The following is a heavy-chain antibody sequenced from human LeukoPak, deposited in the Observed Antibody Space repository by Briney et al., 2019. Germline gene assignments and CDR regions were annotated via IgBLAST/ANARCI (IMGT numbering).Heavy chain of an antibody. J-gene: IGHJ4*02. CDR3: AKSRGEATILHLNY. Sequence: KPSETLSLTCTVSGGSISSSSYCWGWIRQPPGKGLEWIGSIYSSGSTYYNPSLKSRVTISVDTSKNQFSLKLSSVTAADTALFYCAKSRGEATILHLNYWGQETLVTVSS. V-gene: IGHV4-39*01. CDR2: IYSSGST. D-gene: IGHD1-26*01. CDR1: GGSISSSSYC.